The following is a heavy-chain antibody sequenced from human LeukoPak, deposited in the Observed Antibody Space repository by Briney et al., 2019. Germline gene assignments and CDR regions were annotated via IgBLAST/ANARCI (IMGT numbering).Heavy chain of an antibody. CDR3: ARRAGAYSHPYDY. CDR1: GFTVSSNS. Sequence: GGSLRLSCAVSGFTVSSNSMSWVRQAPGKGLEWVSFIYSDNTYYSDSVKGRFTISRDNSKNTLYLQMNSLRAEDTAVYYCARRAGAYSHPYDYWGQGTLVTVSS. CDR2: IYSDNT. V-gene: IGHV3-53*01. J-gene: IGHJ4*02. D-gene: IGHD4/OR15-4a*01.